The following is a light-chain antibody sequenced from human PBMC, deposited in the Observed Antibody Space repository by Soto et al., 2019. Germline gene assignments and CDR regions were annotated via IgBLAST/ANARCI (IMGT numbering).Light chain of an antibody. CDR1: SSNIGSNT. V-gene: IGLV1-44*01. CDR2: SNT. J-gene: IGLJ7*01. CDR3: AAWDDSLSGVV. Sequence: QSVLTQPPSASGTPGQRVTISCSGSSSNIGSNTVNWYQQLPGAAPKLLIYSNTQRPSGVPDRFSGSESGASASLAISGLQSEDEADYYCAAWDDSLSGVVFGGGTQLTV.